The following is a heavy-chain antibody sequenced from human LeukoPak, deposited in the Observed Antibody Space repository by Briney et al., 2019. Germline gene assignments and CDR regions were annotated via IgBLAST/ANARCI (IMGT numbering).Heavy chain of an antibody. V-gene: IGHV3-64D*09. CDR2: IRSNGGNT. J-gene: IGHJ4*02. CDR3: VKDHGYSSAWYVRGLDY. Sequence: PGGSLRPSCSASGFTFSGYAMHWVRQAPGKGLEYVSAIRSNGGNTHYADSVKGRFTISRDNSKNTLYLQMSNLRAEDTAVYYCVKDHGYSSAWYVRGLDYWGQGTLVTVSS. D-gene: IGHD6-19*01. CDR1: GFTFSGYA.